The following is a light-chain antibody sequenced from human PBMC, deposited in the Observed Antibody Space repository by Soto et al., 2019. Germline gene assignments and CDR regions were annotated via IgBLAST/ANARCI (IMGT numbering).Light chain of an antibody. CDR3: QQYNTWRSIT. Sequence: EIVMTQSPATLSVSPWERVTLSGSASQFISNSLAWYQQRPGQPPRLLIYGASNRATGIPDRFSGSGSGTEFTLTIITLQSEDFAVYYCQQYNTWRSITFGQGTRLEIK. V-gene: IGKV3D-15*01. J-gene: IGKJ5*01. CDR1: QFISNS. CDR2: GAS.